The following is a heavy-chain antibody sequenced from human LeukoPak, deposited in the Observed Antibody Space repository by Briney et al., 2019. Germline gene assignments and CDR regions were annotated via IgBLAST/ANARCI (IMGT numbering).Heavy chain of an antibody. D-gene: IGHD3-10*01. CDR2: INPNSGGT. V-gene: IGHV1-2*02. Sequence: ASVKVSCTASGYTFTGYYMHWVRQAPGQGLEWMGWINPNSGGTNYAQKFQGRVTITRDTSSSRAYMELSRLRADDTAVYYCARGGKVRGVRNAFDIGGQGTMVTVSA. CDR1: GYTFTGYY. J-gene: IGHJ3*02. CDR3: ARGGKVRGVRNAFDI.